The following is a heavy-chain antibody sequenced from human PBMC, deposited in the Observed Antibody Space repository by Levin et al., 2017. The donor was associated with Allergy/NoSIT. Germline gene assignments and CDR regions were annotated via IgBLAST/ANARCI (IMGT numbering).Heavy chain of an antibody. V-gene: IGHV3-23*01. CDR2: ISSGGDII. D-gene: IGHD5-18*01. J-gene: IGHJ3*02. CDR1: GFAFSNYA. CDR3: AKEETSYGYAYDI. Sequence: GESLKISCAASGFAFSNYAMSWVRQAPGKGLEWVSAISSGGDIIYYIDSVRGRFTISRDNSKNTLYLQMNSLRAEDTAVYYCAKEETSYGYAYDIWGQGTVVSVSS.